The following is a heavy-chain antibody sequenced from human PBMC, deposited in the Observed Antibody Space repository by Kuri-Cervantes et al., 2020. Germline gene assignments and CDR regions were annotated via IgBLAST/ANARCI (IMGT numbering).Heavy chain of an antibody. CDR1: GGSVCSGSYY. D-gene: IGHD3-9*01. J-gene: IGHJ3*02. V-gene: IGHV4-61*01. CDR3: ARVRNHYDILTGYYPDAFDI. CDR2: IYYSGST. Sequence: SETLSLTCTVSGGSVCSGSYYWSWIRQPPGKGLEWIGYIYYSGSTNYNPSLKSRVTISVDTSKNQFSLKLSSVTAADTAVYYCARVRNHYDILTGYYPDAFDIWGQGTMVTVSS.